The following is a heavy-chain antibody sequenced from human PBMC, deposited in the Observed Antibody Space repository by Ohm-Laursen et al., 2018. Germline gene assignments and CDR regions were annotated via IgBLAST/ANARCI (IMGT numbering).Heavy chain of an antibody. D-gene: IGHD6-19*01. CDR1: GFTFSSYA. J-gene: IGHJ4*02. CDR2: ISGSGGST. CDR3: ARDGSSGLDY. Sequence: SLRLSCAASGFTFSSYAMSWVRQAPGKGLQWVSAISGSGGSTYYADSVKGRFTISRDNSKNTPYLQMNSLRAEDTAVYYCARDGSSGLDYWGQGTLVTVSS. V-gene: IGHV3-23*01.